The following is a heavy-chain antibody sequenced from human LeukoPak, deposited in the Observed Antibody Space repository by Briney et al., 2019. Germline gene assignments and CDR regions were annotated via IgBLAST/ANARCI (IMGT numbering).Heavy chain of an antibody. Sequence: SETLSLTCAVYGGSFSGYYWSWIRQPPGKGLEWIGEINHSGSTNYNPSLKSRVTISVDTSKNQFSLKLSSVTAADTAVYYCATHSTYYYGSGSYFKRTYYYYGMDVWGQGTTVTVYS. D-gene: IGHD3-10*01. CDR3: ATHSTYYYGSGSYFKRTYYYYGMDV. CDR1: GGSFSGYY. V-gene: IGHV4-34*01. CDR2: INHSGST. J-gene: IGHJ6*02.